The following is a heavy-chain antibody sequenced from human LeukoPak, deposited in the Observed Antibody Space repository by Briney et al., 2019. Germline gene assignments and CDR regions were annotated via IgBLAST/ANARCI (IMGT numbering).Heavy chain of an antibody. Sequence: GGSLRLSCTASGFTFSSYTMTWVRQAPGKGLKWVSTITTGDGNTYYADSVKGRFTISRDNSKNTLYLQMNSLRAEDTAVYYCAKFSRDSITMIVVTDWGQGTLVTVSS. D-gene: IGHD3-22*01. CDR1: GFTFSSYT. V-gene: IGHV3-23*01. J-gene: IGHJ4*02. CDR2: ITTGDGNT. CDR3: AKFSRDSITMIVVTD.